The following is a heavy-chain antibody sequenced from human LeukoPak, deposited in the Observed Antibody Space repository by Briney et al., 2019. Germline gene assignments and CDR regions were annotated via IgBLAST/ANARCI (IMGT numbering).Heavy chain of an antibody. D-gene: IGHD3-16*01. J-gene: IGHJ4*02. CDR1: GGSFSGYY. CDR3: ARGRSYYGSHGGYVAY. V-gene: IGHV4-34*01. CDR2: INHSGST. Sequence: SETLSLTCAVYGGSFSGYYWSWIRQPPGKGLEWIGEINHSGSTNYNPSLKSRVTISVDTSKNQFSLKLSSVTAADTAVYYCARGRSYYGSHGGYVAYWGQGTLVTVSS.